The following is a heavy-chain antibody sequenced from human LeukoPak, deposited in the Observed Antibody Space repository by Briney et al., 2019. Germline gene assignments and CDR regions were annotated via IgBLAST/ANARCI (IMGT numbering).Heavy chain of an antibody. CDR2: IYSGGST. CDR3: ARGAKLAFDI. Sequence: GGSLRLSCAASGFTVRSNYMSWVRQAPVKGLEWVSVIYSGGSTYYADSVKGRFTISRDNSKNTLYLQMNSLRAEDTAVYYCARGAKLAFDIWGQGTMVTVSS. J-gene: IGHJ3*02. CDR1: GFTVRSNY. V-gene: IGHV3-53*01. D-gene: IGHD4/OR15-4a*01.